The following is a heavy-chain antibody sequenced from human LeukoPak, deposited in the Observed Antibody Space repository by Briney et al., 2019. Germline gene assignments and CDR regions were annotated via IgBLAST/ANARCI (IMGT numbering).Heavy chain of an antibody. CDR1: GFTVSSNY. Sequence: GGSLRLSCAASGFTVSSNYMSWVRQAPGKGLEWVSVIYSGGSTYYADSVKGRFTISRDNSKNTLYLQMNSLRAEDTAVYYCARVGREYSSSWYYYYYGMDVWGQGTTVTVSS. V-gene: IGHV3-66*01. J-gene: IGHJ6*02. CDR3: ARVGREYSSSWYYYYYGMDV. CDR2: IYSGGST. D-gene: IGHD6-13*01.